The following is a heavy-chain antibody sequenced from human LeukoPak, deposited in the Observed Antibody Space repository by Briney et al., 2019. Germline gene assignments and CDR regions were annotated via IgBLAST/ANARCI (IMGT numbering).Heavy chain of an antibody. V-gene: IGHV4-38-2*02. D-gene: IGHD4-17*01. CDR3: ARGRYGDFYYFDY. CDR2: IYHSGST. Sequence: SETLSLTCTVSGYSISSGYYWGWIRQPPGKGLEWIGSIYHSGSTYYNPSLKSRVTISVDTSKNQFSLKLSSVTAADTAVYYCARGRYGDFYYFDYWGQGTLVTVSS. CDR1: GYSISSGYY. J-gene: IGHJ4*02.